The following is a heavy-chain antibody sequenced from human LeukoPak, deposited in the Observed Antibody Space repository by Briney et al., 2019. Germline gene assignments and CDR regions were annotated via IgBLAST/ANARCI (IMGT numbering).Heavy chain of an antibody. J-gene: IGHJ4*02. V-gene: IGHV1-18*04. CDR3: ARGPAAAGTSGHVDY. CDR2: ISAYNGNT. Sequence: ASVKVSCKASGYTFTSYGISWVGQAPGQGLEWMGWISAYNGNTNYAQKLQGRVTMTTDTSTSTAYMELRSLRSDDTAVYYCARGPAAAGTSGHVDYWGQGTLVTVSS. D-gene: IGHD6-13*01. CDR1: GYTFTSYG.